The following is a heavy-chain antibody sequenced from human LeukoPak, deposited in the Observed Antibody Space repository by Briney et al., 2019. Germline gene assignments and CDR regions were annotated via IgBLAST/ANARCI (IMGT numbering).Heavy chain of an antibody. CDR3: ARGGPYGSGSFVDY. Sequence: GGSLRPSCAASGFTFSSYSMNWVRQAPGKGLEWVSSISSSSSYIFYADSVKGRFTISRDNAKNSLYLQMNSLRAEDTAVYYCARGGPYGSGSFVDYWGQGTLVTVSS. CDR1: GFTFSSYS. V-gene: IGHV3-21*01. J-gene: IGHJ4*02. D-gene: IGHD3-10*01. CDR2: ISSSSSYI.